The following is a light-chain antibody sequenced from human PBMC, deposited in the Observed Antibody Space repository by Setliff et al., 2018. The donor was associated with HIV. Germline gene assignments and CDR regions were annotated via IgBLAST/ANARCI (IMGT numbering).Light chain of an antibody. V-gene: IGLV2-14*03. J-gene: IGLJ1*01. CDR2: DVN. CDR1: RSDVGGYNY. CDR3: NSFTDTGTYV. Sequence: QSALTQAASVSGSPGQSITMSCTGTRSDVGGYNYVSWYQQHPGKAPKLMIYDVNSRPSGVSNRFSGSKSGNTASLTISGLQAEDEADYYCNSFTDTGTYVFGTGTKVTVL.